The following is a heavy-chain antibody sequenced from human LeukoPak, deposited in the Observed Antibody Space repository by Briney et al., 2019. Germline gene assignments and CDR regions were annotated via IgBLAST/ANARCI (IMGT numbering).Heavy chain of an antibody. CDR1: GFTFSSYG. CDR3: AKDGIVVVPAAMPSPHYYYMDV. Sequence: GGSLRLSCAASGFTFSSYGMHWVRQAPGKGLEWVAVISYDVGKKYYADSVKGRFAISRDNSKNTLYLQMNSLRAEDTAVYYCAKDGIVVVPAAMPSPHYYYMDVWGKGTTVTVSS. V-gene: IGHV3-30*18. J-gene: IGHJ6*03. CDR2: ISYDVGKK. D-gene: IGHD2-2*01.